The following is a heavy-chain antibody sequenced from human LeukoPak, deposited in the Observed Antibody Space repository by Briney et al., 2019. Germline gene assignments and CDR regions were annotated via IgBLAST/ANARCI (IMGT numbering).Heavy chain of an antibody. J-gene: IGHJ4*02. CDR3: ARSPSWGYYDSSAYYFDY. CDR1: GGSNSSYY. V-gene: IGHV4-59*01. Sequence: RPSETLSLTCTVSGGSNSSYYWSWIRQPPGKGLEWIGYIYYSGSTNYNPSLKSRVTISVDTSKNQFSLKLSSVTAADTAVYYCARSPSWGYYDSSAYYFDYWGQGTLVTVSS. D-gene: IGHD3-22*01. CDR2: IYYSGST.